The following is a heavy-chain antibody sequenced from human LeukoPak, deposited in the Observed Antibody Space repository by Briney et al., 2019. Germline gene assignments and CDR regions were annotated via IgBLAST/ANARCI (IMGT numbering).Heavy chain of an antibody. J-gene: IGHJ6*03. CDR3: ARESYYYYMDV. Sequence: PGGSLRLSCAASGFTFSDYYMSWIRQAPGKGLEWVANIKQDGSEKYYVDSVKGRFTISRDNAKNSLYLQMNSLRAEDTAVYYCARESYYYYMDVWGKGTTVTVSS. V-gene: IGHV3-7*01. CDR2: IKQDGSEK. CDR1: GFTFSDYY.